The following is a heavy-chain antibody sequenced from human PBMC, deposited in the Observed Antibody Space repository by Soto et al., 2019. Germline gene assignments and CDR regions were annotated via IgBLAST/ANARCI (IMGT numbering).Heavy chain of an antibody. CDR1: VFTFSAYW. J-gene: IGHJ4*02. D-gene: IGHD2-2*01. CDR2: INQDGSET. Sequence: GSLTLSCAASVFTFSAYWLNWVRQAPGTGLEWVGNINQDGSETSYVDSVKGRFTSSRENAKSSLYLQMNSLSAEDTAIYYWAIYCGSPSCFISLSDHWGPGTLVTAPQ. V-gene: IGHV3-7*01. CDR3: AIYCGSPSCFISLSDH.